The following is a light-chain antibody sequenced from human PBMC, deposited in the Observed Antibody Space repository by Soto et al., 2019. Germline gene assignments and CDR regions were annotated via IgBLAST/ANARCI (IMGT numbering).Light chain of an antibody. J-gene: IGKJ1*01. CDR3: MQSLELPRT. Sequence: DIVMTQTPISLSVTPGQPTSISCKSSQSLLHSDGKTYLSWYLQKPGQPPQLLISEVSNRFSGVTDRFSGSGSGTDFTLKISRVEADDVGVYYCMQSLELPRTFGQGTKVEIK. CDR2: EVS. CDR1: QSLLHSDGKTY. V-gene: IGKV2D-29*01.